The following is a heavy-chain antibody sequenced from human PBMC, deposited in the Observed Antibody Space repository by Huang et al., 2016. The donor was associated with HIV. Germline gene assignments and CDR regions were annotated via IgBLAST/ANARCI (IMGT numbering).Heavy chain of an antibody. J-gene: IGHJ3*02. V-gene: IGHV1-24*01. Sequence: QVQLVQSGAEVKKPGASVKVSFKVSGYTLTELSIHWVRRAPGKGLEWMGGFAPEHGETIYAQNYQGRVTMTEDTSTDTAYMELHSLRPEDTAVYYCAAGYDTYYDIWGQGTMVIASS. CDR1: GYTLTELS. CDR3: AAGYDTYYDI. D-gene: IGHD2-21*01. CDR2: FAPEHGET.